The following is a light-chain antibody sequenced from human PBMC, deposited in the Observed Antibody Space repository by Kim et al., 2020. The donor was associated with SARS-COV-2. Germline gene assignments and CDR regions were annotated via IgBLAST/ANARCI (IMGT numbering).Light chain of an antibody. CDR1: QSVTSSY. Sequence: SPGERASLSCRASQSVTSSYFAWYQQRPGQAPRLLIYAASSRATGIPDRFSGSGSGTDFTLTISRLEPEDFAVYYCQQYGSSRTTFGGGTKVDIK. V-gene: IGKV3-20*01. CDR2: AAS. CDR3: QQYGSSRTT. J-gene: IGKJ4*01.